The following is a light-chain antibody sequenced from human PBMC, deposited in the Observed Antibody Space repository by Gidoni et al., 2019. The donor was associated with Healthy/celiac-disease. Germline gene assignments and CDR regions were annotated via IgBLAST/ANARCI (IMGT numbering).Light chain of an antibody. CDR3: QQRSNWL. J-gene: IGKJ3*01. V-gene: IGKV3-11*01. Sequence: EIVLTQSPATLSLSPGERATLSCRASQSVSSSLAWYQQKPGQAPRLLIYDASIVATGIPARFSGSGSGTDFTLTISSLEPEDFAVYYCQQRSNWLFXPXTKVDIK. CDR2: DAS. CDR1: QSVSSS.